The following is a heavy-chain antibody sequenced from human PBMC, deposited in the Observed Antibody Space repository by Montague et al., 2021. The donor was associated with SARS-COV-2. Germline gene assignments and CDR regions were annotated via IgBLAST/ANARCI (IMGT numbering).Heavy chain of an antibody. V-gene: IGHV4-59*01. J-gene: IGHJ4*02. Sequence: SETLSLTCTVSGGSISSYYWSWIRQPPGKGLEWIGYIYYSWSTNYNPSPKSRVTISVDTSKNQFSLKLSSVTAADTAVYYCARVFPRWLQFDPYFDYWGQGTLVTVSS. D-gene: IGHD5-24*01. CDR2: IYYSWST. CDR3: ARVFPRWLQFDPYFDY. CDR1: GGSISSYY.